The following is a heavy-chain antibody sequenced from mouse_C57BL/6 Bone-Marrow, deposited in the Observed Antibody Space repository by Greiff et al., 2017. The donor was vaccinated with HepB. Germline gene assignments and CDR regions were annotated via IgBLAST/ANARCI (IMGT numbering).Heavy chain of an antibody. Sequence: QVQLQQSGAELVKPGASVKMSCKASGYTFTSYWITWVKQRPGQGLEWIGEIDPSDSYTNYNQKFKGKSTLTVDKSSSTAYMQLSSLTSEDSAVYYCAREFPYYYGSSYDYAMDYWGQGTSVTVSS. CDR2: IDPSDSYT. CDR1: GYTFTSYW. D-gene: IGHD1-1*01. V-gene: IGHV1-69*01. CDR3: AREFPYYYGSSYDYAMDY. J-gene: IGHJ4*01.